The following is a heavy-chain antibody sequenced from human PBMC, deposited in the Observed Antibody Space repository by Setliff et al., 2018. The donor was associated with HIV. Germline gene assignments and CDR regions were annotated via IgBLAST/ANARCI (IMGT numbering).Heavy chain of an antibody. Sequence: PSETLSLTCTVSGGSISRGSYYWSWIRQPAGKGLEWIGRIYTNGNTNYNPSLKSRVTVSADTSKNQFSLKLTSVTAADTAVYYCARSYPSRGPLPEDYWSQGTLVTVSS. CDR1: GGSISRGSYY. D-gene: IGHD5-12*01. V-gene: IGHV4-61*02. CDR3: ARSYPSRGPLPEDY. CDR2: IYTNGNT. J-gene: IGHJ4*02.